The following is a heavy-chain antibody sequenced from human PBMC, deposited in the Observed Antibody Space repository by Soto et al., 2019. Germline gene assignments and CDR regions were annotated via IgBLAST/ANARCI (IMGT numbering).Heavy chain of an antibody. CDR1: GGYISSGGYC. V-gene: IGHV4-31*03. Sequence: PLSLTYTVSGGYISSGGYCWIWIRQHPGKGLEWIGYIYYSGSTYYNPSLKSRVTISVDTSKNQFSLKLSSVTAADTAVYYCARGLPIAVAGTMPYYYMDVWGKGTTVTVSS. D-gene: IGHD6-19*01. J-gene: IGHJ6*03. CDR3: ARGLPIAVAGTMPYYYMDV. CDR2: IYYSGST.